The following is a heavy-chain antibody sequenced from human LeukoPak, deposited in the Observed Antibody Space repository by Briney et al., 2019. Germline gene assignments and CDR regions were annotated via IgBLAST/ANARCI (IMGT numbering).Heavy chain of an antibody. D-gene: IGHD3-22*01. CDR1: GYTFTGYY. J-gene: IGHJ4*02. CDR2: ISAYNGNT. Sequence: ASVKVSCKASGYTFTGYYMHWVRQAPGQGLEWMGWISAYNGNTNYAQKLQGRVTMTTDTSTSTAYMELRSLRSDDTAVYYCARDSDSSGYYWYYFDYWGQGTLVTVSS. CDR3: ARDSDSSGYYWYYFDY. V-gene: IGHV1-18*04.